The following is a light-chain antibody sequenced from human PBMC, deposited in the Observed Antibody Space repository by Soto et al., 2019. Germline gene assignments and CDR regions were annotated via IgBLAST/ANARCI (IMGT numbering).Light chain of an antibody. CDR2: ATS. CDR3: QQYNSWPPWT. Sequence: EIVLAQSPGTLSLSPGERATLSCRASRRVSSSYLAWYHQKPGQAPRLLIYATSTRATGTPDRFSGSGSGTEFTLTISSLQSEDFAVYYCQQYNSWPPWTFGQGTKVDI. J-gene: IGKJ1*01. CDR1: RRVSSSY. V-gene: IGKV3-20*01.